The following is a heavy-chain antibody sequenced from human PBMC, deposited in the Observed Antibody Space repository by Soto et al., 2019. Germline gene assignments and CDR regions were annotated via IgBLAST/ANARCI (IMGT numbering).Heavy chain of an antibody. CDR1: GFTFDDYA. CDR3: AKDRDSSGWTNFDY. CDR2: ISWNSGSI. Sequence: GGSLRRSCAASGFTFDDYAMHWVRQAPGKGLEWVSGISWNSGSIGYADSVKGRFTISRDNAKNSLYLQMNSLRAEDTALYYCAKDRDSSGWTNFDYWGQGTLVTFSS. D-gene: IGHD6-19*01. V-gene: IGHV3-9*01. J-gene: IGHJ4*02.